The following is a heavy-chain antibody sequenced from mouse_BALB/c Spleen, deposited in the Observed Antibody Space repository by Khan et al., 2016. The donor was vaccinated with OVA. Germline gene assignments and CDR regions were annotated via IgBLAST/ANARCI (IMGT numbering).Heavy chain of an antibody. CDR2: INPPTGNT. V-gene: IGHV14-3*02. CDR3: ARMVRK. J-gene: IGHJ2*01. D-gene: IGHD1-1*02. Sequence: VQLMQSGAELVKPGATVKLSCTASGYNIKDYYMHWLKQWPEQALEWIGWINPPTGNTKYDPNFQGQATFTADTSSNTAYLQLSSLTAEDTAVYYCARMVRKWGQGTTLTVSS. CDR1: GYNIKDYY.